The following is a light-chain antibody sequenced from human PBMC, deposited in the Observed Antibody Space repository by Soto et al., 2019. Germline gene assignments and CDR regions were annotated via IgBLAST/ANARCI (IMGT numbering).Light chain of an antibody. Sequence: IVLTQSPGTLPLSTGERATLSCRASQSVTSNFAWYQQKPGQAPRLLIYGASSRATGIPDRFSGSGSGTDFTLTISRLEPEDFAVFYCQQYGNTPWTFGQGTMVDIK. CDR3: QQYGNTPWT. V-gene: IGKV3-20*01. J-gene: IGKJ1*01. CDR2: GAS. CDR1: QSVTSN.